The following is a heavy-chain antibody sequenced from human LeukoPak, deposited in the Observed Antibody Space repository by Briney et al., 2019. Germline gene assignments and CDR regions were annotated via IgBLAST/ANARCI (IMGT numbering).Heavy chain of an antibody. J-gene: IGHJ4*02. Sequence: ASVKVSCKASGYTFTSYYMHWVRQAPGQGLEWMGIINPSGGSTSYAQKFQGRVTMTRDTSISTAYMELSRLRSDDTAVYYCARVVPAAIRHGDYWGQGTLVTVSS. CDR2: INPSGGST. CDR1: GYTFTSYY. D-gene: IGHD2-2*01. V-gene: IGHV1-46*01. CDR3: ARVVPAAIRHGDY.